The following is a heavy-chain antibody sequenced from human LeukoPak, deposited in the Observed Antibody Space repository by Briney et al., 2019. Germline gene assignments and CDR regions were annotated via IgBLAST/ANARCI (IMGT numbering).Heavy chain of an antibody. V-gene: IGHV1-58*01. D-gene: IGHD3-10*01. CDR3: GADSMPRGVFSYAFDI. J-gene: IGHJ3*02. CDR1: GFTFTSSA. Sequence: SLWVSRKASGFTFTSSAVQWVRQARGQRLEWIGWIFVGSGDTNSAQKFQERVTITRDMSTRTAYMELSSLRSEDTAVYYCGADSMPRGVFSYAFDIWGQGTMVTVSS. CDR2: IFVGSGDT.